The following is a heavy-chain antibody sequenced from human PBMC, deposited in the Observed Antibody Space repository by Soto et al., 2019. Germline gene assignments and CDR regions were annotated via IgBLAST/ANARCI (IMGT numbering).Heavy chain of an antibody. CDR1: GFSLSSTRVA. CDR2: IYWDDDK. J-gene: IGHJ4*02. CDR3: AHSVVAGLGYYFDY. V-gene: IGHV2-5*02. D-gene: IGHD6-19*01. Sequence: QITLKESGPTLVKPTQTLTLTCTFSGFSLSSTRVAVGWIRQPPGKALEWLALIYWDDDKRYSPFLKSRLTIPKATSKNQVVLTMTNMDPVDTATYYCAHSVVAGLGYYFDYWGQGTLVTVSS.